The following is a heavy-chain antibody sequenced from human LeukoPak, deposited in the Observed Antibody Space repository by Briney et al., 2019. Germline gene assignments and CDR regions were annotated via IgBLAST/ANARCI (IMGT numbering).Heavy chain of an antibody. CDR2: ISGSGGAGT. CDR3: VKDRGGSPFYGMDV. CDR1: GLTFSSYA. Sequence: GGSLRLSCAGSGLTFSSYAMSWVRQAPGKGLEWVSTISGSGGAGTYYADSVKGRFTVSRDNSRNTLYLPMNSLRAEDTAVYYCVKDRGGSPFYGMDVWGQGTTVTVSS. D-gene: IGHD1-26*01. J-gene: IGHJ6*02. V-gene: IGHV3-23*01.